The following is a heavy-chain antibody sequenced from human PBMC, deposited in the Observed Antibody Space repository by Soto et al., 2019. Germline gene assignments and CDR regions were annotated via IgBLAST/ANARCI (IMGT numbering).Heavy chain of an antibody. CDR1: GDSISRGGHS. CDR3: AGSGYYHNSGMDV. V-gene: IGHV4-30-2*01. CDR2: IYHSGST. J-gene: IGHJ6*02. Sequence: SEILSLTCAVSGDSISRGGHSQRWIRQPPGKGLEWIGYIYHSGSTYYKPSLKSRVTISVDRSKNQFSLKLSSVTAADTAVYYRAGSGYYHNSGMDVWGQGTTVTVSS. D-gene: IGHD3-22*01.